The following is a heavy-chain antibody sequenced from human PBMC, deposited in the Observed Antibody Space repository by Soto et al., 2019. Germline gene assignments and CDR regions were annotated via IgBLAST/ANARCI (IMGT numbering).Heavy chain of an antibody. D-gene: IGHD3-10*01. CDR1: GFTFSSYS. Sequence: EVQLVESGGGLVKPGGSLRLSCAASGFTFSSYSMNWVRQAPGKGLEWVSSISSSSSYIYYADSVKGRFTISRDNAKNSLYLQMNSLRAEDTAVYYCATNNYGSGSYLGFDPWGQGTLVTVSS. V-gene: IGHV3-21*01. CDR3: ATNNYGSGSYLGFDP. CDR2: ISSSSSYI. J-gene: IGHJ5*02.